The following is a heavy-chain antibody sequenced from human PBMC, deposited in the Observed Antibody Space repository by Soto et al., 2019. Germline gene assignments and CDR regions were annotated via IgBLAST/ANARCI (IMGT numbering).Heavy chain of an antibody. CDR1: GYTFTSYG. CDR2: ISAYNGNT. Sequence: QVQLVQSGAEVKKPGASVKVSCKASGYTFTSYGISWVRQAPGQGLEWMGWISAYNGNTNYAQKLQGRVTMTTDTSTSTAYMELRSLRSDDTAVYYCASDFSGSYSHYYYYYGMDVWGPGTTVTVSS. V-gene: IGHV1-18*01. CDR3: ASDFSGSYSHYYYYYGMDV. D-gene: IGHD1-26*01. J-gene: IGHJ6*02.